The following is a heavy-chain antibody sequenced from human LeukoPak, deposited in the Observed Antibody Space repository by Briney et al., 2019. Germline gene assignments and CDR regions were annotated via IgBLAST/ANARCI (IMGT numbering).Heavy chain of an antibody. CDR1: GFTFTNFA. V-gene: IGHV3-23*01. CDR3: AKDQKAAADY. D-gene: IGHD6-25*01. Sequence: GGSLRLSCTASGFTFTNFAMSLVRQAPGKGLEWVSSMTGIGVSTYYADSVMGRFTISRDNSKNTLYLQMNSLRAEDTAVYYCAKDQKAAADYWGQGTLVTVSS. CDR2: MTGIGVST. J-gene: IGHJ4*02.